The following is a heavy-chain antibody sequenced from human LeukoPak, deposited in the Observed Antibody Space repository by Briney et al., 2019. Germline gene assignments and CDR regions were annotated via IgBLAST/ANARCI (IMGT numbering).Heavy chain of an antibody. CDR2: IYTSGST. CDR1: GDSISSYY. D-gene: IGHD5-12*01. J-gene: IGHJ6*03. Sequence: PSETLSLTCTVSGDSISSYYWSWIRQPAGKGLEWIGRIYTSGSTNYNPSLKGRVTMSVDTSKNQFSLKLSSATAADTAVYYCARGGYSAYDYYYYYYYMDVWGTGTTVTVSS. CDR3: ARGGYSAYDYYYYYYYMDV. V-gene: IGHV4-4*07.